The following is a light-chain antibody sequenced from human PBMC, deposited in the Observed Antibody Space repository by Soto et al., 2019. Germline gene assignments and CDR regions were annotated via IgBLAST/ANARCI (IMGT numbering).Light chain of an antibody. J-gene: IGKJ5*01. CDR3: QQYGSSPIT. V-gene: IGKV3-20*01. CDR1: QSVDIN. Sequence: EIVLTQSPATLSVSPGDRVTLSCRASQSVDINLAWYQQRSGQAPRLLIYGASTRATDMPGRFSGSGSGTDFTLTISRLEPEDFAVYYCQQYGSSPITFGQGTRLEIK. CDR2: GAS.